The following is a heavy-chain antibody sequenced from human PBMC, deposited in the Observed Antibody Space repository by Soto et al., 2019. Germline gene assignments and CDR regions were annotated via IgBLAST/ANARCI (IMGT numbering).Heavy chain of an antibody. Sequence: QVQLVQSGAEVKKPGASVKVSCKASGYTFTSYAMHWVRQAPGQRLEWMGWINAANGNTKYSQKFQGRVTITRDTSASTAYMELSSLRSEDTAVYYCARGSCSGDNCSSFHFDYWGQGTLVTVSS. CDR3: ARGSCSGDNCSSFHFDY. V-gene: IGHV1-3*01. CDR1: GYTFTSYA. J-gene: IGHJ4*02. D-gene: IGHD2-15*01. CDR2: INAANGNT.